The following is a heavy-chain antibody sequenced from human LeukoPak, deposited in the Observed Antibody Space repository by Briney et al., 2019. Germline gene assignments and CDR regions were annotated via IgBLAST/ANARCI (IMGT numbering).Heavy chain of an antibody. Sequence: PGRSLRLSCTASGFTFGDYAMSWFRQAPGKGLEWVSTISGSGSGTYYADSVKGRFTLSRDNSMNTLYLQMNSLRAEDTAVYYCAKDVESGRSADYWGQGTLVTVSS. CDR2: ISGSGSGT. V-gene: IGHV3-23*01. J-gene: IGHJ4*02. D-gene: IGHD3-10*01. CDR3: AKDVESGRSADY. CDR1: GFTFGDYA.